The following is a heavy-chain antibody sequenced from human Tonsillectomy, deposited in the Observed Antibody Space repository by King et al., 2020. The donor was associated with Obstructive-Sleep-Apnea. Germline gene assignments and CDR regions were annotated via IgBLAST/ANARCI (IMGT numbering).Heavy chain of an antibody. CDR1: GFTFSSYA. D-gene: IGHD3-16*01. Sequence: VQLVESGGGVVQPGRSLRLSCAASGFTFSSYAMHWVRQAPGKGLEWVAFTPFHGTNQYSADSLKGRFTISRDNSKNTLYLQMNSLRVEDTAVYYCARENGLLMKGGGMDVWGKGTTVTV. V-gene: IGHV3-30*04. J-gene: IGHJ6*04. CDR3: ARENGLLMKGGGMDV. CDR2: TPFHGTNQ.